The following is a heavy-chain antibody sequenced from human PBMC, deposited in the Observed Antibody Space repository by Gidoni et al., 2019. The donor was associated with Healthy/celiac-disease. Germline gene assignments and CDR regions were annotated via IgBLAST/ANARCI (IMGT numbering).Heavy chain of an antibody. CDR2: IYYSGST. CDR1: GGSISSSSYY. CDR3: ARDPFDDFWSGYRDGPNWFDP. J-gene: IGHJ5*02. D-gene: IGHD3-3*01. Sequence: QLQLQESGPGLVKPSETLSLTCTVSGGSISSSSYYWGWIRQPPGKGLEWIGSIYYSGSTYYSPSLKSRVTISVDTSKNQFSLKLSSVTAADSAVYYCARDPFDDFWSGYRDGPNWFDPWGQGTLVTVSS. V-gene: IGHV4-39*07.